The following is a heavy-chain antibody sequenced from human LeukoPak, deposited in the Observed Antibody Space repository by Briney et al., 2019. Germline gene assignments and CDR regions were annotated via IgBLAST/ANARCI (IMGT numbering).Heavy chain of an antibody. V-gene: IGHV3-21*01. CDR1: GFTFNTFN. CDR3: ARGHYDVLAASYKWTPDY. J-gene: IGHJ4*02. Sequence: GGSLRLSCAASGFTFNTFNMNWVRQSPGKGLEWVSSITSGGDYIYYADSVKGRFTTSRDNAKNSLSLQLNSLRVEDTAVYYCARGHYDVLAASYKWTPDYWGQGTLVTVSS. CDR2: ITSGGDYI. D-gene: IGHD3-9*01.